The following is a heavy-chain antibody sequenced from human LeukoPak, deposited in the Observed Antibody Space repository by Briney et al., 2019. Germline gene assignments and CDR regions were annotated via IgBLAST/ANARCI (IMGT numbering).Heavy chain of an antibody. Sequence: ASVKVSCKVSGYTLTELSMHWVRQAPGKGLEWMGGFDPEDGETIYAQKFQGRVTMTEDTSTDTAYMELSSLRSEGTGVYCCAAGITGPGPPPLRLDYWGQGTLVTVSS. D-gene: IGHD1-20*01. CDR1: GYTLTELS. J-gene: IGHJ4*02. V-gene: IGHV1-24*01. CDR3: AAGITGPGPPPLRLDY. CDR2: FDPEDGET.